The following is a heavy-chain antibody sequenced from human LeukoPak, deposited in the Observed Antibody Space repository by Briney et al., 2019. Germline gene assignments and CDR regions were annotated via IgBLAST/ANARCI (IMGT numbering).Heavy chain of an antibody. CDR2: IYYSGST. CDR3: ARHRPHYDILTGYYIRFPSSAFDI. J-gene: IGHJ3*02. CDR1: GGSISSYY. Sequence: PSETLSLTCTVSGGSISSYYWSWIRQPPGKGLEWIGYIYYSGSTNYNPSLKSRVTISVDTSKNQFSLKLSSVTAADTAVYYCARHRPHYDILTGYYIRFPSSAFDIWGQGTMVTVSS. V-gene: IGHV4-59*08. D-gene: IGHD3-9*01.